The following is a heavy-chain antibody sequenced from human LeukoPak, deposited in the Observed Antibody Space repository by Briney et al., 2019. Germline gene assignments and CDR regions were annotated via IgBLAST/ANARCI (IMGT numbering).Heavy chain of an antibody. V-gene: IGHV3-48*03. J-gene: IGHJ4*02. D-gene: IGHD3-22*01. CDR1: GFTFSSYG. CDR3: ARAHYYDSSGPDY. CDR2: ISGSGSTT. Sequence: GGSLRLSCAVSGFTFSSYGMNWIRQAPGKGLEWVSYISGSGSTTYYADSVKGRFTISRDNAKNSLYLQMNSLRAEDTAVYYCARAHYYDSSGPDYWGQGTLVTVSS.